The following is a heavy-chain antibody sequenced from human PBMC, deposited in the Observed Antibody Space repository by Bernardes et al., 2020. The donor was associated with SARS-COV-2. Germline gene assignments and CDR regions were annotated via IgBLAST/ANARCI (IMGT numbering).Heavy chain of an antibody. J-gene: IGHJ5*02. CDR1: GFTFSSYW. CDR3: ARVEWFGEGLVWFDP. CDR2: IKQDGSEK. D-gene: IGHD3-10*01. V-gene: IGHV3-7*01. Sequence: GGSLRLSCAASGFTFSSYWMSWVRQAPGKGLEWVANIKQDGSEKYYVDSVKGRFTISRDNAKNSLYLQMNSLRAEDTAVYYCARVEWFGEGLVWFDPWGQGTLVTVSS.